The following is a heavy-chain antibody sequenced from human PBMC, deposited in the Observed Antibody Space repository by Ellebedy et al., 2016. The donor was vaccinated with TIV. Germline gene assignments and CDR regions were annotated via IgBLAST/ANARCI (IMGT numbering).Heavy chain of an antibody. CDR2: MYYSGSI. CDR3: AGIPVTGDGSYYFDS. J-gene: IGHJ4*02. V-gene: IGHV4-59*01. CDR1: GGSISSYY. D-gene: IGHD6-19*01. Sequence: MPSETLSLTCTVSGGSISSYYWSWIRQPPGKGLEWIGYMYYSGSIKYNPSLKSRVTISVDTSKNQFSLKVSSVTTAATAVYFCAGIPVTGDGSYYFDSWGQGTLVTVSS.